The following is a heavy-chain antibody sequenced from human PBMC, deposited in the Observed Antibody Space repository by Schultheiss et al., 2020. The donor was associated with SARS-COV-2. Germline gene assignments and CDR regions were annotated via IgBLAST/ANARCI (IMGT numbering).Heavy chain of an antibody. D-gene: IGHD1-26*01. J-gene: IGHJ3*01. CDR1: GFTFSSYW. V-gene: IGHV3-74*01. Sequence: GGSLRLSCAASGFTFSSYWMHWVRQAPGKGLVWVSRINSDGSSTTYADSVKGRFTVFRDNSKNTLYLQMNTLRADDTAVYYCAKSLASDWDTDALDVWGQGTMVTVSS. CDR2: INSDGSST. CDR3: AKSLASDWDTDALDV.